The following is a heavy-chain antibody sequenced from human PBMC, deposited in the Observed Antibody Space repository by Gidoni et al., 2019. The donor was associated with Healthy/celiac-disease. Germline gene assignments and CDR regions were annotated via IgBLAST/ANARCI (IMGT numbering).Heavy chain of an antibody. CDR1: WFTVSGSA. J-gene: IGHJ6*02. CDR2: IRSKANSYAT. V-gene: IGHV3-73*02. D-gene: IGHD3-10*01. CDR3: TRPDYYDYYYYYGMDV. Sequence: EVQLVESGGCLVQPGGSLKLSCAASWFTVSGSAMHWVRPASGKGLEWVGRIRSKANSYATAYAASVKGRFTISRDDSKNTAYLQMNSLKTEDTAVYYCTRPDYYDYYYYYGMDVWGQGTTVTVSS.